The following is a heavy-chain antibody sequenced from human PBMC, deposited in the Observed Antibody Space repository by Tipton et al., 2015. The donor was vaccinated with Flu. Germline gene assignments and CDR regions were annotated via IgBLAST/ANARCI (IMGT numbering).Heavy chain of an antibody. D-gene: IGHD3-22*01. J-gene: IGHJ6*02. CDR2: IYSGGST. CDR3: ASPYYYDSGGYYYLHYYGMDV. V-gene: IGHV3-66*02. CDR1: GFTVSSNY. Sequence: QLVQSGGGLVQPGGSLRLSCAASGFTVSSNYMSWVRQAPGKGLEWVSVIYSGGSTYYADSVKGRFTISRDNSKNTLYLQMNSLRAEDTAVYYCASPYYYDSGGYYYLHYYGMDVWSQGTTVTVSS.